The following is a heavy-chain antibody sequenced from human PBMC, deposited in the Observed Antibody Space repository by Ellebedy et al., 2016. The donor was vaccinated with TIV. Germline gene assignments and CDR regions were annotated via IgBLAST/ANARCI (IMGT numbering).Heavy chain of an antibody. CDR3: ARGWSTPDS. CDR1: GISFSTYG. CDR2: IWYDESNE. J-gene: IGHJ4*02. V-gene: IGHV3-33*01. Sequence: GESLKISCAASGISFSTYGMHWVRQAQVKGLEWVAVIWYDESNEYYADSVKGRFTISRDNSKNTRYLQMNSLRAEDTALYYCARGWSTPDSWGQGTLVIVSS. D-gene: IGHD2-15*01.